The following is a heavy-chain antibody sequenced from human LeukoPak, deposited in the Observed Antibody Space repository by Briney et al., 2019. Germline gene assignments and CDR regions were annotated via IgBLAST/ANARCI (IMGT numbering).Heavy chain of an antibody. J-gene: IGHJ6*03. CDR3: ARYGQLVTSYYYYMDV. Sequence: GGSLRLSCAATGFTFSSYAVSWVRQAPGKGLEWVSAISGSGGSTYYADSVKGRFTISRDNAKNSLYLQMNSLRAEDTALYYCARYGQLVTSYYYYMDVWGQGTTVTVSS. CDR2: ISGSGGST. CDR1: GFTFSSYA. D-gene: IGHD6-6*01. V-gene: IGHV3-23*01.